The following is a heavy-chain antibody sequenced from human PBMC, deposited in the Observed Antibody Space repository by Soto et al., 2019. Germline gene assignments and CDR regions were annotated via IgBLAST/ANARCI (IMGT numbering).Heavy chain of an antibody. D-gene: IGHD3-10*01. CDR1: GYTFTSYG. J-gene: IGHJ4*02. CDR3: ARKDYYGSGIYYFDY. Sequence: ASVKVSCKASGYTFTSYGISWVRQAPGQGLEWMGWISAYNGNTSYAQKLQGRVTITTDTSTSTAYMELRSLRSDDTAVYYCARKDYYGSGIYYFDYWGEGTLVTVSS. V-gene: IGHV1-18*01. CDR2: ISAYNGNT.